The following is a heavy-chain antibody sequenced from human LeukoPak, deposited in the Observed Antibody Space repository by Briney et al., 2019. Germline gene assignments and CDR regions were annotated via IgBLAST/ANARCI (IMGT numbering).Heavy chain of an antibody. CDR3: ARAGYCSSTSCQWVPLV. J-gene: IGHJ6*02. CDR2: IYYSGST. Sequence: SETLSLTCTVSGDSIKNYYWIWIRQSPGKGLEWIGDIYYSGSTYYNPSLKSRVTMSVDTSKNQFSLKLNSVTAADTAVYYCARAGYCSSTSCQWVPLVWGQGTTVTVSS. V-gene: IGHV4-59*01. CDR1: GDSIKNYY. D-gene: IGHD2-2*03.